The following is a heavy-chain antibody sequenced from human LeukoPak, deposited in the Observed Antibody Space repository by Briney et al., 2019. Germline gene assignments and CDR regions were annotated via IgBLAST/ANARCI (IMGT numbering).Heavy chain of an antibody. D-gene: IGHD3-22*01. CDR1: GYTFTSYA. Sequence: ASVKVSCKASGYTFTSYAMHWVRQAPGQRLEWMGWINAGNGSTKYSQEFQARVTITRDTSASTAYMELSSLRSEDIAVYYCARGYSSGYYLDYWGQGTLVTVSS. CDR3: ARGYSSGYYLDY. V-gene: IGHV1-3*03. CDR2: INAGNGST. J-gene: IGHJ4*02.